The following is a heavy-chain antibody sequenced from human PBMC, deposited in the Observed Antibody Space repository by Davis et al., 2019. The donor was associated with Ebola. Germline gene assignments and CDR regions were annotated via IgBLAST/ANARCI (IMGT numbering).Heavy chain of an antibody. CDR1: GDSISSSIW. CDR2: AYHGGTT. V-gene: IGHV4-4*02. Sequence: SETLSLTCAVSGDSISSSIWWRLVCQSPGKGLEWIGEAYHGGTTNYNPSLKSRVTMSVDKSKNQFSLKLNSVTAADTAVYYCARDGYNMSTGEMYYFDHWGHGTLVTVSS. J-gene: IGHJ4*01. D-gene: IGHD3-9*01. CDR3: ARDGYNMSTGEMYYFDH.